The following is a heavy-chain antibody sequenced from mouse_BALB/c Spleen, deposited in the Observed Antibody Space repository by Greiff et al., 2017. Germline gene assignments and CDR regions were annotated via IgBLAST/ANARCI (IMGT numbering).Heavy chain of an antibody. V-gene: IGHV5-9*03. Sequence: EVQRVESGGGLVKPGGSLKLSCAASGFTFSSYTMSWVRQTPEKRLEWVATISSGGGNTYYPDSVKGRFTISRDNAKNNLYLQMSSLRSEDTALYYCAREGYRYFDYRGQGTTLTVSS. CDR1: GFTFSSYT. CDR3: AREGYRYFDY. D-gene: IGHD2-14*01. J-gene: IGHJ2*01. CDR2: ISSGGGNT.